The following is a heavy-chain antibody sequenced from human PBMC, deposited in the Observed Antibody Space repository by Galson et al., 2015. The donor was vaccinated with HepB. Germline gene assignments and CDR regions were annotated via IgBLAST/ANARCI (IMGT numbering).Heavy chain of an antibody. V-gene: IGHV3-33*01. CDR2: IWYDGSSK. CDR1: GFTFRSYG. J-gene: IGHJ3*02. Sequence: SLRLSCAAAGFTFRSYGMHWVRRAPGKGLEWVAIIWYDGSSKYYADSVKGRFTISRDNSKNTLYLQMNSLRVEDTAVYHCARALPSDAFDIWGKGTMVTVSS. CDR3: ARALPSDAFDI.